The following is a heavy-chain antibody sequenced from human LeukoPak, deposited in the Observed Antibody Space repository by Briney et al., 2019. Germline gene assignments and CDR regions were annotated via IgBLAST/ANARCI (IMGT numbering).Heavy chain of an antibody. V-gene: IGHV1-2*02. D-gene: IGHD3-22*01. CDR1: GYTFTGYY. CDR2: INPNSGGT. Sequence: ASVKVSCKASGYTFTGYYMHWVRQAPGQGLEWMGWINPNSGGTNYAQKLQGRVTMTTDTSTSTAYMELRSLRSDATAVYYCARCYYDSSGYFNWFDPWGQGTLVTVSS. J-gene: IGHJ5*02. CDR3: ARCYYDSSGYFNWFDP.